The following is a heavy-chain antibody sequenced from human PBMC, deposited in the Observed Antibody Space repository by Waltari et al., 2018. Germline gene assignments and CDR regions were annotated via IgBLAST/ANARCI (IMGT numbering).Heavy chain of an antibody. V-gene: IGHV3-15*07. D-gene: IGHD2-8*02. CDR2: IKAKPHGGTT. CDR1: GFTFSSAW. CDR3: GDFTAFDY. J-gene: IGHJ4*02. Sequence: EVQLVESGGGLVQPGGSLRVSRVGSGFTFSSAWVHWVRQAPGKGLEWVGRIKAKPHGGTTVYAAPVQGRFTISRDESKNTVYLQMNSLKTEDTAIYYCGDFTAFDYWGQGSLVTVSS.